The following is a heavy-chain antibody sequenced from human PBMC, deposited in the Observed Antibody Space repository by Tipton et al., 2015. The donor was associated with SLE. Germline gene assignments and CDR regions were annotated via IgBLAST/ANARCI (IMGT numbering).Heavy chain of an antibody. CDR3: AGAVGTAAGLRDY. J-gene: IGHJ4*02. V-gene: IGHV4-34*01. D-gene: IGHD6-13*01. CDR2: INHSGIT. CDR1: GGSFSGYY. Sequence: TLSLTCAVYGGSFSGYYWSWIRQPPGMGLEWIGEINHSGITNSNPSLKSRPIISVDTSKNQFSLKLSSVTAADTAVYYCAGAVGTAAGLRDYWGQGTLVIASS.